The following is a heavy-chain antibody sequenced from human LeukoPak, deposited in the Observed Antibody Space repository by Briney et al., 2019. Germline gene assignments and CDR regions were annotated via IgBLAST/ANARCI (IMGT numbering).Heavy chain of an antibody. V-gene: IGHV4-39*07. CDR3: ARDLLFSDQEALTTGTVFDY. J-gene: IGHJ4*02. Sequence: SETLSLTCTVSGGSISSSSYYWGWIRQPPGKGLEWIGYIYHSGSTYYNPSLKSRVTISVDRSKNQFSLKLSSVTAADTAAYYCARDLLFSDQEALTTGTVFDYWGQGTLVTVSS. CDR2: IYHSGST. D-gene: IGHD1-1*01. CDR1: GGSISSSSYY.